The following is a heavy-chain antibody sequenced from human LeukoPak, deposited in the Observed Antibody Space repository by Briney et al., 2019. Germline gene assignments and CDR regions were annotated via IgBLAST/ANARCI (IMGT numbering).Heavy chain of an antibody. V-gene: IGHV1-8*01. CDR1: GYTFTNYD. Sequence: GASVKVSCKASGYTFTNYDFNWMRQATGQGLEWMGWMNPNSGSTGYAQKFQGRVTMTRDTSISTACMELSSLTSEDTAVYYCARDGGYDFWSGYYQDYWGQGTLVTVSS. D-gene: IGHD3-3*01. CDR3: ARDGGYDFWSGYYQDY. CDR2: MNPNSGST. J-gene: IGHJ4*02.